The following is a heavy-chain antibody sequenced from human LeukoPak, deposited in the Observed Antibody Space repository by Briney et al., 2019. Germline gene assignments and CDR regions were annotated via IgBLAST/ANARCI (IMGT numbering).Heavy chain of an antibody. J-gene: IGHJ5*01. D-gene: IGHD3-10*01. V-gene: IGHV5-51*01. CDR1: GYNFTNYW. CDR2: IYPGDSDT. CDR3: AFSLGDGSGSSFNWFDS. Sequence: GESLKISCKGSGYNFTNYWIGWVRQLPGKGLEWMGIIYPGDSDTRYSPSFQGQVTISADKSISTVYLQWNSLKASDTAMYYCAFSLGDGSGSSFNWFDSWGQGTLVTVSS.